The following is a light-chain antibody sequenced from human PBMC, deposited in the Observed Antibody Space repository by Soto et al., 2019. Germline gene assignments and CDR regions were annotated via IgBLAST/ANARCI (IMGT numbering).Light chain of an antibody. CDR3: QQYGSSPRT. V-gene: IGKV3D-15*01. J-gene: IGKJ1*01. Sequence: EIVMTQSPATLSVSPGERATLSCRASQSVNIYLAWYQQKPGQAPRLLIFGASYRATGIPARFSGSGSGTEFNLTISSLQSEDFAVYFCQQYGSSPRTFGQGTKV. CDR2: GAS. CDR1: QSVNIY.